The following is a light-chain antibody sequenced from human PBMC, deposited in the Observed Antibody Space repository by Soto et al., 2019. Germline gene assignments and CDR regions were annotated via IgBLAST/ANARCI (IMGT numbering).Light chain of an antibody. V-gene: IGLV2-23*01. Sequence: QSALTQPASVSGSPGQSITISCTGTSRDVGSYNLVSWYQTHPGKAPKLIIYEGSKRHSGVSDRFSGSKSGNTASLTISGLQAEDESDYYCCSYAGSNTWVFGGGTELTVL. J-gene: IGLJ3*02. CDR2: EGS. CDR1: SRDVGSYNL. CDR3: CSYAGSNTWV.